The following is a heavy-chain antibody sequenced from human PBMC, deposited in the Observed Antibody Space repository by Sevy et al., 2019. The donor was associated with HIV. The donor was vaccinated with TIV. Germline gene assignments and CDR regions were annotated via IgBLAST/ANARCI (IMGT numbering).Heavy chain of an antibody. J-gene: IGHJ4*02. CDR2: IKSKSDGGTT. Sequence: GGSLRLSCGASGFTVSDASMSWVRQAPGKGLEWVGRIKSKSDGGTTDYVAPVKGRFTISRDDSKNTLYLQMSSLKTEDTAVYYCTTAPGVTIFGVVKDYWGQGTLVTVSS. V-gene: IGHV3-15*01. CDR1: GFTVSDAS. CDR3: TTAPGVTIFGVVKDY. D-gene: IGHD3-3*01.